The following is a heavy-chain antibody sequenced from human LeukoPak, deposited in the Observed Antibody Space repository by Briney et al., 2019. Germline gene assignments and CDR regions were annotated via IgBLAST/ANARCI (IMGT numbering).Heavy chain of an antibody. CDR1: GFTFSNAW. J-gene: IGHJ4*02. Sequence: GGSLRLSCAASGFTFSNAWMSWVRQAPGKGLEWVGRIKSKTDGGTTDYAAPVKGRFTISRDDSKNTLYLRMNSLKTEDTAVYYCTTDRNVWGSYRPVDYWGQGTLVTVSS. D-gene: IGHD3-16*02. CDR2: IKSKTDGGTT. CDR3: TTDRNVWGSYRPVDY. V-gene: IGHV3-15*01.